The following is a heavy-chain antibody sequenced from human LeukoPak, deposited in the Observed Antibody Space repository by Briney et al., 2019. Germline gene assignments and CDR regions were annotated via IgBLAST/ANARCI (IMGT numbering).Heavy chain of an antibody. J-gene: IGHJ4*02. V-gene: IGHV1-8*01. Sequence: ASVKVSCKASGYTFTSYDINWVRQATGQGLEWMGWMNPNSGNTGYAQKSQGRVTMTRNTSISTAYMELSSLRSEDTAVYYCARGRYFDWLFELKRTCYFDYWGQGTLVTVSS. CDR1: GYTFTSYD. D-gene: IGHD3-9*01. CDR3: ARGRYFDWLFELKRTCYFDY. CDR2: MNPNSGNT.